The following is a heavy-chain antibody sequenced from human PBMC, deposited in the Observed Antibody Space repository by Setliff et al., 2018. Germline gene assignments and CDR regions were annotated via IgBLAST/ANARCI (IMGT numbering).Heavy chain of an antibody. CDR3: ATLAARLPGGADAFDI. J-gene: IGHJ3*02. V-gene: IGHV4-38-2*01. CDR2: IYYSGST. D-gene: IGHD6-6*01. CDR1: GYSISSGYY. Sequence: SETLSLTCAVSGYSISSGYYWGWIRQPPGKGLEWIGSIYYSGSTNYNPSLKSRVTISIDTSKNQFSLKLSSVTAADTAVYYCATLAARLPGGADAFDIWGQGTMVTVSS.